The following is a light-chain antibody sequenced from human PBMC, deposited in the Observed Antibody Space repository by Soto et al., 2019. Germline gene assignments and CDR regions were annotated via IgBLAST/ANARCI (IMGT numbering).Light chain of an antibody. CDR2: LNIDGSH. V-gene: IGLV4-69*01. J-gene: IGLJ2*01. Sequence: QPVLTQSPSASASLGASVKLTCTLSSGHSSYAIAWHQQQPEKGPRYLMNLNIDGSHSKGDGIPDRFSGSSSGAERYLTISGVLSEDEADYYCQTWVTGIVVFGGGTKLTVL. CDR3: QTWVTGIVV. CDR1: SGHSSYA.